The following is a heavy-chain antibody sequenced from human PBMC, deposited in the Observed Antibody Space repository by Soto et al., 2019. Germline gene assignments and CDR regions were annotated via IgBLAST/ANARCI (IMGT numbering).Heavy chain of an antibody. CDR3: ARLFQQLVYFDWIIFPLGH. D-gene: IGHD3-9*01. V-gene: IGHV4-34*01. CDR1: GGSFSGYY. Sequence: PSETLSLTCAVYGGSFSGYYWSWIRQPPGKGLEWIGIIHYSGRTYYNPSLKSRVTISVDTSKNQFSLKLSSVTAADTAVYYCARLFQQLVYFDWIIFPLGHWGQGTLVT. CDR2: IHYSGRT. J-gene: IGHJ4*02.